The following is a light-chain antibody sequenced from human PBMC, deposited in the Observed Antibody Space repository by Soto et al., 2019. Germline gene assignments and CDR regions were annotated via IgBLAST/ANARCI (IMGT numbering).Light chain of an antibody. V-gene: IGKV3-15*01. J-gene: IGKJ1*01. Sequence: EIVMTQSPATLSVSPVERATLSCRASQSVNSNLAWYQQKPGQAPRLLIYGASTRATGIPARFSGSGSGTEFTLTISSLQSQDFAVYYCQQYNNWPGTFGQGTKVEIK. CDR1: QSVNSN. CDR3: QQYNNWPGT. CDR2: GAS.